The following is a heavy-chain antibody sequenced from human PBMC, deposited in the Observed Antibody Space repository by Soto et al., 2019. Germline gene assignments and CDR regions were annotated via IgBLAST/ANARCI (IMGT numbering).Heavy chain of an antibody. J-gene: IGHJ4*02. D-gene: IGHD3-22*01. CDR1: GYTFTSYG. CDR3: ARGGSAYYDSSGYYHFDY. Sequence: SVKVSCKASGYTFTSYGISWVRQAPGQGLEWMGWISAYNGNTNYAQKLQGRVTMTTDTSTSTAYMELRSLRSDDTAVYYCARGGSAYYDSSGYYHFDYWGQGTLVTVSS. V-gene: IGHV1-18*04. CDR2: ISAYNGNT.